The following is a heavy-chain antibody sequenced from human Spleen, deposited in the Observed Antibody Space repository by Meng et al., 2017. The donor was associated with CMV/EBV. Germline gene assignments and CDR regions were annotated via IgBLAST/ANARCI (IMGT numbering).Heavy chain of an antibody. CDR3: ARVSDLGGGSHYVGYWYFDL. V-gene: IGHV1-69*05. CDR1: SAYA. J-gene: IGHJ2*01. Sequence: SAYAISWVRQAPGQGLEWMGGIVPVFATGKSAPKFQGRLTITTDESTRTAYMELSSLRSEDTAVYYCARVSDLGGGSHYVGYWYFDLWGRGTLVTVSS. D-gene: IGHD1-26*01. CDR2: IVPVFATG.